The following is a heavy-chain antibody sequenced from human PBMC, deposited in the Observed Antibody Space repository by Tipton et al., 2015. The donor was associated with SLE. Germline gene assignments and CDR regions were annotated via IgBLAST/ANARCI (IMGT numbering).Heavy chain of an antibody. V-gene: IGHV4-31*03. CDR1: GGAMNRSGLS. D-gene: IGHD3-3*01. CDR2: IFYSGNS. CDR3: ARVLRFLEWSRGDYSFSYMDV. J-gene: IGHJ6*03. Sequence: TLSLNCTVSGGAMNRSGLSWSWIRQHPGKGLEWIGYIFYSGNSQYNPSLKSRVDISMDTSENQFSLKLSSVTAADTAVYYCARVLRFLEWSRGDYSFSYMDVWGKGTTVTVSS.